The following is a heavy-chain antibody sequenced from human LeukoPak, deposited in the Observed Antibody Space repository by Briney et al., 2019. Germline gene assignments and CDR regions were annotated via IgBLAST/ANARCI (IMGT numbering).Heavy chain of an antibody. D-gene: IGHD3-10*01. J-gene: IGHJ4*02. Sequence: SETLSLTCTVSGGSISSYYWSWIRQPPGKGLEWIGYIYYSGSTNYNPSLKSRVTILVDTSKNQFSLKLSSVTAADTAIYYCARDAKYYFGSRTYFFFEYWGQGTLLTVSS. CDR2: IYYSGST. CDR3: ARDAKYYFGSRTYFFFEY. V-gene: IGHV4-59*12. CDR1: GGSISSYY.